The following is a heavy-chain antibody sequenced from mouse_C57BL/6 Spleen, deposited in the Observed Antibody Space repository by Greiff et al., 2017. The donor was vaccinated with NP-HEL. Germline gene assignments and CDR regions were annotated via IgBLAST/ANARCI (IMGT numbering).Heavy chain of an antibody. CDR3: ARGSSPWYYFDD. J-gene: IGHJ2*01. CDR2: IDPSDSET. V-gene: IGHV1-52*01. D-gene: IGHD1-1*01. CDR1: GYTFTSYW. Sequence: VQLQQPGAELVRPGSSVKLSCKASGYTFTSYWMHWVKQRPIQGLEWIGNIDPSDSETHYNQKFKDKATLTVDKSSSTAYMQLSSLTSEDSAVYYCARGSSPWYYFDDWGQGTTLTVSS.